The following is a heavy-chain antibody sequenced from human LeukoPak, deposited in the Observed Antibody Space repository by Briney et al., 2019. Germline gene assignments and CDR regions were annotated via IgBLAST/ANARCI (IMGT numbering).Heavy chain of an antibody. CDR3: TTGPAAAGEDF. V-gene: IGHV3-15*01. CDR1: GFTFNRAW. J-gene: IGHJ4*02. D-gene: IGHD6-13*01. Sequence: GGSLRLSCAASGFTFNRAWMAWVRQAPWKGLEWVGRVRSETDGGTSDYAAPVKGRFTISRDDSKNTSFLQMNNLNNEDTAVYYCTTGPAAAGEDFWGQGTLVTVSS. CDR2: VRSETDGGTS.